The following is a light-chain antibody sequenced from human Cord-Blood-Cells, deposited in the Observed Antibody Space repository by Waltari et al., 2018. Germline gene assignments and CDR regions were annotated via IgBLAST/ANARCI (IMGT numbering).Light chain of an antibody. CDR2: DVS. V-gene: IGLV2-14*01. CDR1: SSDVGGYNY. Sequence: QSALTQPASVSGSPGQSITISCTGTSSDVGGYNYVSRYQQHPGKAPKLMVYDVSKRPSGVSKRFSCSKSGNTASLTISGLPAGDGAYYYFHSYTSSSPWVFGGGNKLTVL. J-gene: IGLJ3*02. CDR3: HSYTSSSPWV.